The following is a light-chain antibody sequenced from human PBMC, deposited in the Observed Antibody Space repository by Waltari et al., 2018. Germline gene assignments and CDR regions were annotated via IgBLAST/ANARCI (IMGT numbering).Light chain of an antibody. V-gene: IGKV3-15*01. CDR3: QQYDNWLGT. Sequence: EIVMTQSPATLSVFPGERATLSCRASQSIRSNLAWYQLKPGQAPRLLIYGASTRATPIPARFSGSGSGKQFTLTISSLQSEEFAVYFCQQYDNWLGTFGQGTKVEIK. CDR2: GAS. CDR1: QSIRSN. J-gene: IGKJ1*01.